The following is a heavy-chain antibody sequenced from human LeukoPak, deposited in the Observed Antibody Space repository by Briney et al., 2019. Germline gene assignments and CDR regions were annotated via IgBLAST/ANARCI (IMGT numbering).Heavy chain of an antibody. D-gene: IGHD4-11*01. V-gene: IGHV5-10-1*01. CDR3: ASPVTTSPNSQGYYYYGMDV. Sequence: GESLQISCKGSGYSFTSYWIGWVRQMPGKGLEWMGRIDPSDSYTNYSPSFQGHVTISADKSISTAYLRWSSLKASDTAMYYCASPVTTSPNSQGYYYYGMDVWGQGTTVTVSS. CDR1: GYSFTSYW. J-gene: IGHJ6*02. CDR2: IDPSDSYT.